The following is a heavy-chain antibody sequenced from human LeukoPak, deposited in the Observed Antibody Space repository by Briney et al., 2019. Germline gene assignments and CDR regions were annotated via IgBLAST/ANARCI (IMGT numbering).Heavy chain of an antibody. Sequence: GGSLRLSCAASGFTFNSYDMHWVRQAPGKGLEWVAFIRYDGSNKYYADSVKGRFTISRDNSKNTLYLQMNSLRAEDTAVYYCARRYCSSTSCLFDYWGQGTLVTVSS. J-gene: IGHJ4*02. D-gene: IGHD2-2*01. CDR2: IRYDGSNK. CDR1: GFTFNSYD. V-gene: IGHV3-30*02. CDR3: ARRYCSSTSCLFDY.